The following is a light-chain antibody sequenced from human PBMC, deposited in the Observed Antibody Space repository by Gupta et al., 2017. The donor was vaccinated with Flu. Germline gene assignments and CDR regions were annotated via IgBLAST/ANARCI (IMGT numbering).Light chain of an antibody. V-gene: IGLV3-21*02. Sequence: GDRNGSKRVNVVQQKPGLAPVVVVFDDRERPSGIPERFSGSNSGNRATLTISRVEAGDEADYYCQVRDSDNDNHKGFGGGTKLTVL. J-gene: IGLJ3*02. CDR3: QVRDSDNDNHKG. CDR1: RNGSKR. CDR2: DDR.